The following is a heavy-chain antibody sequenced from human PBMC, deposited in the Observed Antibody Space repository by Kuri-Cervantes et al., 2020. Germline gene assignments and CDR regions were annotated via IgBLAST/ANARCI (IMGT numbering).Heavy chain of an antibody. V-gene: IGHV4-39*02. CDR3: ARDGPGSGYGMDV. CDR1: GGSISSSSYY. CDR2: IYYSGST. Sequence: SETLSLTCTVSGGSISSSSYYWGWIRQPPGKGLEWIGSIYYSGSTYYNPSLKSRVTISVDTSKNQFSLKLSSVTAADTAVYYCARDGPGSGYGMDVWGQGTTVTVSS. D-gene: IGHD1-26*01. J-gene: IGHJ6*02.